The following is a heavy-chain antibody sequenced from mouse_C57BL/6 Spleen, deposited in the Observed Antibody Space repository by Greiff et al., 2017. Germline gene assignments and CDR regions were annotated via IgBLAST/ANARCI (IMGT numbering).Heavy chain of an antibody. CDR3: ARDGKGAMDY. V-gene: IGHV7-1*01. CDR1: GFTFSDFY. Sequence: EVQVVESGGGLVQSGRSLRLSCATSGFTFSDFYMEWVRQAPGKGLEWIAASRNKANDYTTEYSASVKGRFIVSRDTSQSILYLQMNALRAEDTAIYYCARDGKGAMDYWGQGTSVTVSS. J-gene: IGHJ4*01. CDR2: SRNKANDYTT.